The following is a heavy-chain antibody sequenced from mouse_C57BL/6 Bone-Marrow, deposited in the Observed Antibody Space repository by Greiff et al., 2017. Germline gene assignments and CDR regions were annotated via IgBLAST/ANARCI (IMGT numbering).Heavy chain of an antibody. Sequence: VQLQQSVAELVRPGASVKLSCTASGFNIKNTYMHWVKQRPEQGLEWIGMIDPANGDTKYAPKFQGKAPITADTSSNTAYLQLSSRTSEDTAIYYCADYYSSRWYFDVWGTGTTVTVSS. CDR2: IDPANGDT. V-gene: IGHV14-3*01. CDR3: ADYYSSRWYFDV. D-gene: IGHD1-1*01. J-gene: IGHJ1*03. CDR1: GFNIKNTY.